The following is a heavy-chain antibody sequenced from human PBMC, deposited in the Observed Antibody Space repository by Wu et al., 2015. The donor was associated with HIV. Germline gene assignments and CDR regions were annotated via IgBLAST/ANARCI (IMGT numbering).Heavy chain of an antibody. Sequence: QVQLVQSGGEVKKPGASVKVACTASGYSFTSYGVNWVRQPPGQGLEWMGWISGNNGKTKYDQKFQGRVTLTRDTTTSTFYMELSSLRSEDTAVYYCATRIGNMEAFNIWGQGTMVIVSS. CDR1: GYSFTSYG. D-gene: IGHD1/OR15-1a*01. CDR3: ATRIGNMEAFNI. CDR2: ISGNNGKT. J-gene: IGHJ3*02. V-gene: IGHV1-18*01.